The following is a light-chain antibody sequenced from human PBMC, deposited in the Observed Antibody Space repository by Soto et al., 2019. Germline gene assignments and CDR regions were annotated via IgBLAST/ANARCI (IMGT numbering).Light chain of an antibody. CDR1: QSVISYY. V-gene: IGKV3-20*01. CDR3: QQCGSSPWT. CDR2: AAS. J-gene: IGKJ1*01. Sequence: EIVFTHSPGPLSLSPGARATLSCRASQSVISYYLAWYQQKPGQAPRLLIYAASSRATGIPDRFSGGGSGTDFTLTISRLEPEDFAVYYCQQCGSSPWTFGQGTKVDIK.